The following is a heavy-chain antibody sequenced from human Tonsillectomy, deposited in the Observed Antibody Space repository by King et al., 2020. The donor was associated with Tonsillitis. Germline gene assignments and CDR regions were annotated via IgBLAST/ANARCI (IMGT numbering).Heavy chain of an antibody. CDR3: ARMLGIPIFGVDQNSFDY. CDR1: GFTFSSHT. CDR2: ISYDGNNK. V-gene: IGHV3-30-3*01. Sequence: VQLVESGGGVVQPGRSLRLSCAASGFTFSSHTMHWVRQAPGKGLEWVAVISYDGNNKYYADSVRGRFTISRDNSKNTLYLQMNSLRAEDTAVYYCARMLGIPIFGVDQNSFDYWGQGALVTVSS. D-gene: IGHD3-3*01. J-gene: IGHJ4*02.